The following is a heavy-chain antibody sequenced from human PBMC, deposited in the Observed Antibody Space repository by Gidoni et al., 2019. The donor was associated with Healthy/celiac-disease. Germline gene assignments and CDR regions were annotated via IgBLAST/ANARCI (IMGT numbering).Heavy chain of an antibody. CDR3: ARDSAWELLGNIDP. CDR1: GFTFSRYS. D-gene: IGHD1-26*01. CDR2: ISSSSSTI. V-gene: IGHV3-48*01. J-gene: IGHJ5*02. Sequence: VQLVESGGGLVQPGGSLRLSCAASGFTFSRYSMNWVRQAPGKGLGWVSYISSSSSTIYYADSVKGRFTISRDNAKNSLYLQMNSLRAEDTAVYYCARDSAWELLGNIDPWGQGTLVTVSS.